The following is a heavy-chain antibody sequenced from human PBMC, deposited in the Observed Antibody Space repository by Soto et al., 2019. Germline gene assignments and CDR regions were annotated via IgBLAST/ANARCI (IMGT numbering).Heavy chain of an antibody. D-gene: IGHD3-22*01. J-gene: IGHJ5*02. CDR1: GGSISSYY. V-gene: IGHV4-59*08. Sequence: SETLSLTCTVSGGSISSYYWSWIRQPPGKGLEWIGFIYNSGSTNYNPSLKSRVTMSVDTSNNQFSLKLSSVTAADTAVYYCARQASGYYYGWFDPWGQGTLVTVSS. CDR2: IYNSGST. CDR3: ARQASGYYYGWFDP.